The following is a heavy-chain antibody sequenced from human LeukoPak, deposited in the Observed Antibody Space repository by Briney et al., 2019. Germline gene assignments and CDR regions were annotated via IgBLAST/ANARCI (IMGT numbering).Heavy chain of an antibody. CDR2: IKSKTDGGTT. J-gene: IGHJ4*02. D-gene: IGHD1-26*01. CDR1: GFTFSNAW. Sequence: GGSLRLSCAASGFTFSNAWMRWVRQAPGKGLEWVGRIKSKTDGGTTDYAAPVKGRFTISRDDSKNTLYLQMNSLKTEDTAVYYCTTDGVGVEGATYDNWGQGTLVSVSS. V-gene: IGHV3-15*01. CDR3: TTDGVGVEGATYDN.